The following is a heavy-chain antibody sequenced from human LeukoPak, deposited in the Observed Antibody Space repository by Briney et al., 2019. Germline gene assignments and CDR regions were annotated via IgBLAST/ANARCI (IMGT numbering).Heavy chain of an antibody. CDR3: AKDRAGSFNDAFDI. J-gene: IGHJ3*02. CDR2: ISGSGGST. V-gene: IGHV3-23*01. CDR1: GFTFSTYA. D-gene: IGHD1-26*01. Sequence: GGSLRLSCAASGFTFSTYALSWVRQAPGKGLECVSAISGSGGSTYSADSLKGRFTISRDNSKNTLYLQMNSLRAEDTAVYYCAKDRAGSFNDAFDIWGQGTMVTVSS.